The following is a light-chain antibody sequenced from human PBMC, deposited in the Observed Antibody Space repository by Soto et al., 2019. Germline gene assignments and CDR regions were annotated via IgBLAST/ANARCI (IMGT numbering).Light chain of an antibody. CDR3: CSYAGSYSI. CDR2: DVN. J-gene: IGLJ2*01. CDR1: TSDVGAYNY. V-gene: IGLV2-11*01. Sequence: QSALTQPRSVSGSPGQSVTISCTGTTSDVGAYNYVSWYQQQHPGKAPKLIISDVNTRPSGVPYRFFGSKSGNTASLTISGLQAEDEADYYCCSYAGSYSIFGGGTKLTVL.